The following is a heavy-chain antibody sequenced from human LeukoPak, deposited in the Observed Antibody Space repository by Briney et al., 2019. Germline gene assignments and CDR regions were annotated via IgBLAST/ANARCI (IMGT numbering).Heavy chain of an antibody. V-gene: IGHV3-7*01. CDR3: VRDKPAYYGSGSHFDY. J-gene: IGHJ4*02. CDR1: GFTFSSYA. CDR2: IKEDGSEK. Sequence: GGSLRLSCAASGFTFSSYAMSWVRQAPGKGLEWVAQIKEDGSEKYYIDSVKGRFIISRDNAKTLMYLQMDSLRPEDTAVYYCVRDKPAYYGSGSHFDYWGQGALVTVSS. D-gene: IGHD3-10*01.